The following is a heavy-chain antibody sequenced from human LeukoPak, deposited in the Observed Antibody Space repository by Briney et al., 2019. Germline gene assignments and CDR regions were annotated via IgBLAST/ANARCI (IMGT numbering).Heavy chain of an antibody. CDR1: GGTFSSYA. CDR2: IIPIFGTA. CDR3: ARDLGLELRSPYYYYMDV. D-gene: IGHD1-7*01. Sequence: SVKVPCKASGGTFSSYAISWVRQAPGQGLEWMGGIIPIFGTANYAQKFQGRVTITADESTSTAYMELSSLRSEDTAVYYCARDLGLELRSPYYYYMDVWGKGTTVTVSS. J-gene: IGHJ6*03. V-gene: IGHV1-69*13.